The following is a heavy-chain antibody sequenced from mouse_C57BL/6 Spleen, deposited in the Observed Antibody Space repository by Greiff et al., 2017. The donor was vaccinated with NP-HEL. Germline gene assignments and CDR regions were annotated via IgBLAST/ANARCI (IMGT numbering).Heavy chain of an antibody. D-gene: IGHD1-1*01. V-gene: IGHV5-17*01. J-gene: IGHJ4*01. CDR2: ISSGSSTI. CDR1: GFTFSDYG. Sequence: EVLLVESGGGLVKPGGSLKLSCAASGFTFSDYGMHWVRQAPEKGLEWVAYISSGSSTIYSADTVKGRFTISRDNAKNTLFLQMTSLRSEDTAMYYCATHYGSGYGAMDYWGQGTSVTVSS. CDR3: ATHYGSGYGAMDY.